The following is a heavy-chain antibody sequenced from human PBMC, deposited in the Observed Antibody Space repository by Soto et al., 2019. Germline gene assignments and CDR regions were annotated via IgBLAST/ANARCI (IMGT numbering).Heavy chain of an antibody. V-gene: IGHV1-69*13. D-gene: IGHD5-12*01. Sequence: GASVKVTWKDSGATFNRQDMRWVRQVPGQGLEWMGGIIPMFGTPHYAEKFQDRVTITADESTGTAYLELSSLTSEDTAVYYCATSEGRDGYSFDYWGPGTLVTVSS. CDR2: IIPMFGTP. CDR1: GATFNRQD. J-gene: IGHJ4*02. CDR3: ATSEGRDGYSFDY.